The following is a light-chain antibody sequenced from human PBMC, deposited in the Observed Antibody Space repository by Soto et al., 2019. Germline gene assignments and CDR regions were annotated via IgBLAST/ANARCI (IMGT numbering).Light chain of an antibody. CDR1: QSVSYN. V-gene: IGKV3-15*01. CDR2: GAF. CDR3: QQYKKWPPLT. J-gene: IGKJ4*01. Sequence: LSVSPGETATLSCRASQSVSYNLAWYQQKPGQGPRLLIYGAFTRATGIPARFSGSGSGTEFTLPISSLQSEDFAVYYCQQYKKWPPLTFGGGTKVEIK.